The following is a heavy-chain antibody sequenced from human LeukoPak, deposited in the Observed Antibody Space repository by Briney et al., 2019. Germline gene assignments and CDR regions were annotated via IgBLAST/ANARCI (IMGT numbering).Heavy chain of an antibody. J-gene: IGHJ4*02. CDR2: INHSGST. Sequence: PSETLSLTCAVYGGSFSGYYWSWIRQSPGKGLEWIGEINHSGSTNYNPSLKSRVTISVDTSKNQFSLKLSSVTAADTAVYYCARGMSGYDFFDYWGQGTLVTVSS. CDR1: GGSFSGYY. CDR3: ARGMSGYDFFDY. D-gene: IGHD5-12*01. V-gene: IGHV4-34*01.